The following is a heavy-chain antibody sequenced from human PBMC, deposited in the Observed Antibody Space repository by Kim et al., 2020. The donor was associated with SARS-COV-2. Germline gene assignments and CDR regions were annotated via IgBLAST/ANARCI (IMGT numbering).Heavy chain of an antibody. V-gene: IGHV4-61*02. CDR2: IYMGGST. J-gene: IGHJ4*02. CDR1: GDSISSGRHY. Sequence: SETLSLTCTVSGDSISSGRHYWNWIRQPAGKRLEWIGRIYMGGSTNYNPSLKSRVAMSVDPSENQFSLKVTSVTAADTAVYYCERGTQLEVPFVFDSWGKGILVTVSS. D-gene: IGHD1-1*01. CDR3: ERGTQLEVPFVFDS.